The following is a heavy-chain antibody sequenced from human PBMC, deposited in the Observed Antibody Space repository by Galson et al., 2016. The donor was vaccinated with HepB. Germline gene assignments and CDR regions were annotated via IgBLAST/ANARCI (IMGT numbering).Heavy chain of an antibody. D-gene: IGHD3-10*01. J-gene: IGHJ6*02. Sequence: SLRLSCAASGFNIRAYAMSWVRQAPGRGLEWLSVTSFDGKNNDYADAVKGRFTMSRDNSQNTVHLFLSGLRPEDSATYYCARGRAAMDVWGQGTTVFVSS. CDR3: ARGRAAMDV. V-gene: IGHV3-30*04. CDR2: TSFDGKNN. CDR1: GFNIRAYA.